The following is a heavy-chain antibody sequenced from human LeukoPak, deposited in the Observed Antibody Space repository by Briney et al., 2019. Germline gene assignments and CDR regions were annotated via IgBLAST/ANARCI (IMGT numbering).Heavy chain of an antibody. CDR3: ARVTYDSTGRRWFDP. V-gene: IGHV4-59*08. J-gene: IGHJ5*02. CDR2: IYSSGST. D-gene: IGHD3-22*01. CDR1: GDSISLYY. Sequence: SETLSLTCTVSGDSISLYYWTWIRQPPGKGLEWIAYIYSSGSTSYNPSLKSRVSVSVDTSKTLFSLKLSSVTAADTAVYYCARVTYDSTGRRWFDPWGQGTLVTVS.